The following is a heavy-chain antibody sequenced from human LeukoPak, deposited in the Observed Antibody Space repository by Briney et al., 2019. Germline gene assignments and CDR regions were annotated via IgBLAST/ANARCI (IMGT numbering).Heavy chain of an antibody. Sequence: PGGSLRLSCAASGFTFSSYSMNWVRQAPGKGLEWVSSISSSSSYIYYADSVKGRFTISRDNAKNSLYLQMNSLRAEDTAVYYCARDLATVRGRGVGCWGQGTLVTVSS. J-gene: IGHJ4*02. CDR2: ISSSSSYI. V-gene: IGHV3-21*01. CDR1: GFTFSSYS. CDR3: ARDLATVRGRGVGC. D-gene: IGHD4-17*01.